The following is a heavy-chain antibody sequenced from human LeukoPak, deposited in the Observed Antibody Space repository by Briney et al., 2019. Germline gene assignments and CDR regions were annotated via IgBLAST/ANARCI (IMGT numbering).Heavy chain of an antibody. CDR3: AKDLQRYSGSYPYYFDY. CDR2: IRYDGSNK. J-gene: IGHJ4*02. D-gene: IGHD1-26*01. Sequence: GGSLRLSCAASGFTFSSYEMNWVRQAPGKGLEWVAFIRYDGSNKYYADSVKGRFTISRDNSKNTLYLQMNSLRAEDTAVYYCAKDLQRYSGSYPYYFDYWGQGTLVTVSS. CDR1: GFTFSSYE. V-gene: IGHV3-30*02.